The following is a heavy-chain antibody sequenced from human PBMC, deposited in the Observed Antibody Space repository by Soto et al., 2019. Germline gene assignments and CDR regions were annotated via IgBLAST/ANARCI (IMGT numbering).Heavy chain of an antibody. V-gene: IGHV3-53*01. CDR1: GFTVSSNY. Sequence: EVQLVESGGGLIQPGGSLRLSCAASGFTVSSNYMSWVRQAPGKGLEWVSVIYSGGSTYDADSVKGRVTISRDNSKNTLYLQMNSLRAEDTAVYYCAREDRNYGYYAVDVWGQGTTVTVSS. J-gene: IGHJ6*02. CDR3: AREDRNYGYYAVDV. CDR2: IYSGGST.